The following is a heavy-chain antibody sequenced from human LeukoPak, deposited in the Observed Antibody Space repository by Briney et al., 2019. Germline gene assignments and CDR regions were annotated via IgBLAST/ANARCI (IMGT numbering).Heavy chain of an antibody. CDR2: ISYYGSNT. D-gene: IGHD3-10*01. CDR1: GFTFSSYG. Sequence: GGSLRLSCAASGFTFSSYGMHWVRQAPGKGLECVAVISYYGSNTYYADSVKGRFTISRDNSKNMLYLQMNSLRAEDTAVYYCAKPYYYGSRSYMDYWGQGTLVTVSS. V-gene: IGHV3-30*18. CDR3: AKPYYYGSRSYMDY. J-gene: IGHJ4*02.